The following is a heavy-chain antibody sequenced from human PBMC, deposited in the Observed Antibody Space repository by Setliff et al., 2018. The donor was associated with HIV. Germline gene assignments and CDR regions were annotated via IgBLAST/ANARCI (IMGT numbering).Heavy chain of an antibody. CDR1: GGSISSSGYY. CDR2: VYYSGST. CDR3: ARGPFVLRFLERLVYFDC. J-gene: IGHJ4*02. Sequence: ASETLSLTCSVSGGSISSSGYYWSWIRQHPGKGLDWIGRVYYSGSTDYNPSLQSRATLSIDTSKNQFSLKLTSVIAADTAIYYCARGPFVLRFLERLVYFDCWGQGKLVTVSS. D-gene: IGHD3-3*01. V-gene: IGHV4-31*02.